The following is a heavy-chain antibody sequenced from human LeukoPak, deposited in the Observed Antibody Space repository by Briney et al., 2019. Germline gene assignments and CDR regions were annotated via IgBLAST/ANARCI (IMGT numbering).Heavy chain of an antibody. Sequence: GGSLRLSCAASGFTVSSNYMSWVRQAPGKGLEWVSVIYSGGSTYYADSVKGRFTISRDNSKNTLYLQMNSLRAEDTAVYYCARGTNMVRGVYDYWGQGTLVTVSS. J-gene: IGHJ4*02. D-gene: IGHD3-10*01. CDR2: IYSGGST. CDR3: ARGTNMVRGVYDY. CDR1: GFTVSSNY. V-gene: IGHV3-53*01.